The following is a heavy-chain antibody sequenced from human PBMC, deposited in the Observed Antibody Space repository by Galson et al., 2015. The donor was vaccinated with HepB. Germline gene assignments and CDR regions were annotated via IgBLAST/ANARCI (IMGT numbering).Heavy chain of an antibody. Sequence: TLSLTCSVSGASITGNDHYWSWIRLPPGKGLEWIGYIYYSGTTFYNPSLKSRPTISLDTSKNQFSLSLTSVTAADTAVYYCAREYCGSTSCYGIDYWGLGTLVTVSS. D-gene: IGHD2-2*01. J-gene: IGHJ4*02. V-gene: IGHV4-30-4*01. CDR3: AREYCGSTSCYGIDY. CDR2: IYYSGTT. CDR1: GASITGNDHY.